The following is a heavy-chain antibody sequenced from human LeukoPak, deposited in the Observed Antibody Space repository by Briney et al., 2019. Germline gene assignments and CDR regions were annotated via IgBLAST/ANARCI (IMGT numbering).Heavy chain of an antibody. J-gene: IGHJ6*03. Sequence: PGGSLRLSCAASGFTFSSYSMNWVRQAPGKGLEWVSYISSSSSTIYYADSVKGRFTISRDNAKNSLYLQMNSLRAEDTAVYYCARDHPFYSNYVYYYYMDVWGKGTTVTVSS. CDR2: ISSSSSTI. CDR3: ARDHPFYSNYVYYYYMDV. CDR1: GFTFSSYS. D-gene: IGHD4-11*01. V-gene: IGHV3-48*01.